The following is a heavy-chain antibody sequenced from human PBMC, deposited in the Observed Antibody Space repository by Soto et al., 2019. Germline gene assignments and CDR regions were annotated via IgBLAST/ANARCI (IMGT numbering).Heavy chain of an antibody. Sequence: GGSLRLSCAASGFTVSSNYMSWVRQAPGKGLEWVSVIYSGGSTYYADSVKGRFTISRDNSKNTLYLQMNSLRAEDTAVYYCARDPGRYRGYSCDDWSYYYYGMDVWGQGTTVTVSS. V-gene: IGHV3-66*01. CDR3: ARDPGRYRGYSCDDWSYYYYGMDV. J-gene: IGHJ6*02. CDR2: IYSGGST. D-gene: IGHD5-12*01. CDR1: GFTVSSNY.